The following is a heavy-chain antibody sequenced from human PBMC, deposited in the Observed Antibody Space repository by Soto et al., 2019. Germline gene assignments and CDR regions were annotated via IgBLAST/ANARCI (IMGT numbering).Heavy chain of an antibody. CDR2: IFYRGST. CDR1: GDSVNSTSYY. D-gene: IGHD2-15*01. CDR3: ARDRGGGWYFDY. J-gene: IGHJ4*02. Sequence: QVQLQESGPGLVKPSETLSLTCTVSGDSVNSTSYYWSLIRQTPGKGLEWIGYIFYRGSTNYSPSLKSRVTISGDTSKNQFSLKLTSVTAADTAVYYCARDRGGGWYFDYWGQGTLVTVSS. V-gene: IGHV4-61*01.